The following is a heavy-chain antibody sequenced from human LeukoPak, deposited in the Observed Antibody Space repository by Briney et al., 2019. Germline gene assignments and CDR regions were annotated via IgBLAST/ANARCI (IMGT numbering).Heavy chain of an antibody. Sequence: SQTLSLTYAISGDSVSSKYAAWNWIRQSPSRGLEWLGRTYYRSKWYNDYAVSVEGRITFNPDTSKNQFSLQLNSVTPEDTAVYYCARVSTDDLLKFDYWGQGTLVTVSS. J-gene: IGHJ4*02. V-gene: IGHV6-1*01. CDR1: GDSVSSKYAA. CDR2: TYYRSKWYN. D-gene: IGHD3-9*01. CDR3: ARVSTDDLLKFDY.